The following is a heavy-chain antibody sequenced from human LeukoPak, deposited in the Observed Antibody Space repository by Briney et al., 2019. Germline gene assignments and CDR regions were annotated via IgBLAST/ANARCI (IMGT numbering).Heavy chain of an antibody. V-gene: IGHV1-69*05. J-gene: IGHJ3*02. CDR2: IIPIFGTA. Sequence: SVKVSCKASGGTFSSYAISWVRQAPGQGLEWMGGIIPIFGTANYAQKFQGRVTITTDESTSTAYMELSSLRSEDTAVYYCATTDFYDFWSGYYKNDAFDIWGQGTMVTVSS. CDR3: ATTDFYDFWSGYYKNDAFDI. D-gene: IGHD3-3*01. CDR1: GGTFSSYA.